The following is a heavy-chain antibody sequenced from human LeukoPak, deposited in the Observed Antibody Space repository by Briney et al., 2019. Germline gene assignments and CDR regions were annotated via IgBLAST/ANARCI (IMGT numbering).Heavy chain of an antibody. D-gene: IGHD2-2*01. V-gene: IGHV3-30*02. J-gene: IGHJ1*01. CDR1: GFTFSSYG. Sequence: GGSLRLSCAASGFTFSSYGMHWVRQAPGKGLEWVAFIRYDGSNKYYADSVKGRFTISRDNSKNTLYLQMNSLRAEDTAVYYCAIWDIVVVPAAEYFQHWGQGTLVTVSS. CDR3: AIWDIVVVPAAEYFQH. CDR2: IRYDGSNK.